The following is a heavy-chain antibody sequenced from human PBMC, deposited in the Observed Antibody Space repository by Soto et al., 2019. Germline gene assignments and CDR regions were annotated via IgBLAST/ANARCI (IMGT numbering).Heavy chain of an antibody. CDR3: GGGPGVARNY. J-gene: IGHJ4*02. Sequence: QLQLQEYGSGLVKPSQTLSLTCAVSGGSISSGGYSWSWIRQPPGKGLEWIGYIYHSGSTYYNPSRKSQVTTSVKRSKNQFSLKLSTVPAADTAVCYCGGGPGVARNYWGQGTLVTVSS. CDR2: IYHSGST. CDR1: GGSISSGGYS. D-gene: IGHD5-12*01. V-gene: IGHV4-30-2*01.